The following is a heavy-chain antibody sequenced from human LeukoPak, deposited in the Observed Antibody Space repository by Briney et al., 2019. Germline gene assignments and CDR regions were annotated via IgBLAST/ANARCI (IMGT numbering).Heavy chain of an antibody. CDR2: ISGSGTNT. CDR1: GFTFSNAW. V-gene: IGHV3-23*01. Sequence: GGSLRLSCAASGFTFSNAWMSWVRQAPGKGLEWVSVISGSGTNTYYADSVKGRFTISRDNSKNTLYLQMNSLRAEDTAVYYCARGYSSSWIGYYYMDVWGKGTTVTVSS. CDR3: ARGYSSSWIGYYYMDV. J-gene: IGHJ6*03. D-gene: IGHD6-13*01.